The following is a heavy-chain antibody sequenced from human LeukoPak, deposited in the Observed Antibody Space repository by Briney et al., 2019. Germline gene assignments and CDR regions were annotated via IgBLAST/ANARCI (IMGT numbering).Heavy chain of an antibody. CDR2: IYHSGST. CDR1: GYSISSGYY. D-gene: IGHD3-10*01. J-gene: IGHJ4*02. CDR3: ARDPEGYGSGSYLDY. V-gene: IGHV4-38-2*02. Sequence: SETLSLTCTVSGYSISSGYYWGWIRQPPGKGLEWIGSIYHSGSTYYNPSLKSRVTISVDTSKNQFSLKLSSVTAADTAVYYCARDPEGYGSGSYLDYWGQGTLVTVSS.